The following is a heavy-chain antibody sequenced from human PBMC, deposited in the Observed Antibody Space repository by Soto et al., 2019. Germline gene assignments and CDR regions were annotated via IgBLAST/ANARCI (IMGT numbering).Heavy chain of an antibody. V-gene: IGHV4-31*03. CDR1: GGSISSGVYY. CDR3: AREGGYCSGGSCYFSFDY. D-gene: IGHD2-15*01. Sequence: SETLSLTCTVSGGSISSGVYYWSWIRQHPGKGLEWIGYIYYSGSTYYNPSLKSRVTISVDTSKNQFSLKLSSVTAADTAVYYCAREGGYCSGGSCYFSFDYWGQGTLVTVSS. CDR2: IYYSGST. J-gene: IGHJ4*02.